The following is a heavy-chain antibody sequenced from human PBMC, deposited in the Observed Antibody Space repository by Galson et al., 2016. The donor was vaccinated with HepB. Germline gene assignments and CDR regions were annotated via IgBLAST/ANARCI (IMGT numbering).Heavy chain of an antibody. Sequence: SVKVSCKASGYTFTSYYMHWVRQAPGQGLEWMGIINPSGGSTSYAQKFQGRVTMTRDTSTSTVYMELSSLRSEDTAVYYCARVQYYYDTTRRVYYYYGLDVSGQGTTVTASS. J-gene: IGHJ6*02. D-gene: IGHD3-22*01. CDR2: INPSGGST. CDR3: ARVQYYYDTTRRVYYYYGLDV. CDR1: GYTFTSYY. V-gene: IGHV1-46*01.